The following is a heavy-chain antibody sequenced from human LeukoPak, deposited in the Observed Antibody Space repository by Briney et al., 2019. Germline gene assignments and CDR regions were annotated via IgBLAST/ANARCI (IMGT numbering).Heavy chain of an antibody. V-gene: IGHV3-53*05. CDR1: GFTVSSNY. Sequence: GGSLRLSCAASGFTVSSNYMSWVRQAPGKGLEWVSVIYSGGSTYYADSVKGRFTISRDNSKNTLYLQMNSLRAEDTAVYYCAKGQGYRYGLNAFDIWGQGTMVTVSS. CDR3: AKGQGYRYGLNAFDI. D-gene: IGHD5-18*01. CDR2: IYSGGST. J-gene: IGHJ3*02.